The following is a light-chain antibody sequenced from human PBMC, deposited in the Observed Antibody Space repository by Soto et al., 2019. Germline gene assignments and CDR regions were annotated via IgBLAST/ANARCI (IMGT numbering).Light chain of an antibody. CDR1: SSDVGGYNY. CDR2: EVS. J-gene: IGLJ1*01. V-gene: IGLV2-8*01. Sequence: QSVLTQPPSASGSPGQSVTISCAGTSSDVGGYNYVSWYQQYPGKVPKLMIYEVSERPSGVPDRFSGSKSDNTAFLTVSGLQAEDEADYYCLSYADTAYVFGTGTKVTVL. CDR3: LSYADTAYV.